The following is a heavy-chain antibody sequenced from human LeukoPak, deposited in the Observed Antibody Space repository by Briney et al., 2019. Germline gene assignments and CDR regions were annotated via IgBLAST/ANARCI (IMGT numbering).Heavy chain of an antibody. Sequence: GGSLRLSRAASGFTFSSYGMHWVRQAPGKGLEWVAVISYDGSNKYYADSVKGRFTISRDNSKNTLYLQMNSLRAEDTAVYYCAKGGPRDYDSSGYYYYWGQGTLVTVSS. CDR1: GFTFSSYG. CDR2: ISYDGSNK. J-gene: IGHJ4*02. CDR3: AKGGPRDYDSSGYYYY. D-gene: IGHD3-22*01. V-gene: IGHV3-30*18.